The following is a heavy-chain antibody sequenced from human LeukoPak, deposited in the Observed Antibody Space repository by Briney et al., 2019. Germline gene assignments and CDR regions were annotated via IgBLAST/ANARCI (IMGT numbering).Heavy chain of an antibody. CDR2: IYTSGST. CDR3: ARAGESITFDSSGYEYFDY. V-gene: IGHV4-4*07. CDR1: GGSISSYY. D-gene: IGHD3-22*01. J-gene: IGHJ4*02. Sequence: SETLSLTCTVSGGSISSYYWSWIRQPAGKGLEWIGRIYTSGSTNYNPSLKSRVTMSVDTSKNQFSLKLSSVTAADTAVYYCARAGESITFDSSGYEYFDYWGQGTLVTVSS.